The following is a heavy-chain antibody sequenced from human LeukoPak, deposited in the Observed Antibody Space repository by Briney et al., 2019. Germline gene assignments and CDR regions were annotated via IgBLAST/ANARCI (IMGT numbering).Heavy chain of an antibody. CDR1: GFTVSSKC. V-gene: IGHV3-53*04. CDR3: ARDLGYYFDC. D-gene: IGHD3-16*01. CDR2: IHDDGST. J-gene: IGHJ4*02. Sequence: PGGSLRLSCAASGFTVSSKCMTWVRQAPGKGLEWVSLIHDDGSTYYADSVRGRFTISRHNSKNTLYLQMNSLRAEDTAVYYCARDLGYYFDCWGQGTLVTVSS.